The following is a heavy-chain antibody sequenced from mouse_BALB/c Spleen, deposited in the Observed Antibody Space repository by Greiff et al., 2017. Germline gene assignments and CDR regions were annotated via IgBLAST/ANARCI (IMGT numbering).Heavy chain of an antibody. CDR2: IYPGDGDT. CDR1: GYAFSSSW. Sequence: QVQLQQSGPELVKPGALVKISCKASGYAFSSSWMNWVKQRPGQGLEWIGRIYPGDGDTNYNGKFKGKATLTADKSSSTAYMQLSSLTSVDSAVYFCAPLITTVVAPGFAYWGQGTLVTVSA. CDR3: APLITTVVAPGFAY. D-gene: IGHD1-1*01. J-gene: IGHJ3*01. V-gene: IGHV1-82*01.